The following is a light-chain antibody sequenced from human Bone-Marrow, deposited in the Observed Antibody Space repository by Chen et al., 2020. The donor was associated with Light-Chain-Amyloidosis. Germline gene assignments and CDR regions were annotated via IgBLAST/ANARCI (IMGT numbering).Light chain of an antibody. CDR3: QSADSSGTYEVI. CDR1: DLPTEY. Sequence: SYELTQPPSVSVSPGQTARITCSGDDLPTEYAYWYQQKPGQAPVLVIHRDTERPSGISERFSGHSSWTTGTLTMSGVQAEDEADYHCQSADSSGTYEVICGGGTKLTVL. V-gene: IGLV3-25*03. CDR2: RDT. J-gene: IGLJ2*01.